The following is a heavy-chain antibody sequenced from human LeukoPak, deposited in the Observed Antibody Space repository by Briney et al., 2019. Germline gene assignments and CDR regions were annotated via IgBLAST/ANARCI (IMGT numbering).Heavy chain of an antibody. J-gene: IGHJ6*02. CDR1: GFPFSSYW. CDR3: ASDSPYYGMDV. CDR2: INSDGSAT. Sequence: GGSLRLSCAASGFPFSSYWMHWVRQVPGEGLLWVSRINSDGSATIYADSVRGRFTISRDNAKNTLYLQMSGLRVEDTAVYHCASDSPYYGMDVWGQGTTVTVSS. V-gene: IGHV3-74*01.